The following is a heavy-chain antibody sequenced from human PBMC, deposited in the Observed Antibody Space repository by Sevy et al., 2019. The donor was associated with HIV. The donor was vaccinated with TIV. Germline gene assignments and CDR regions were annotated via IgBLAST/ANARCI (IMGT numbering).Heavy chain of an antibody. J-gene: IGHJ6*02. D-gene: IGHD2-2*01. CDR1: GFTFNRYW. CDR2: IKLDGSEK. CDR3: ARDCSSTSCLWGLDV. V-gene: IGHV3-7*03. Sequence: GGSLRLSCAASGFTFNRYWMSWVRQAPGKGLEWVANIKLDGSEKYYVDSVRGRFTISRDNAKNSLYLQMNSLRAEVTAVYYCARDCSSTSCLWGLDVWGQGTTVTVSS.